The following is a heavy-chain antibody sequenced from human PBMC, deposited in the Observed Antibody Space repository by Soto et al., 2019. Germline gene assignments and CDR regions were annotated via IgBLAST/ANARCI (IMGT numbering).Heavy chain of an antibody. CDR3: ARDYADIAVAGIPLLAP. D-gene: IGHD6-19*01. Sequence: QVQLVQSGAEVKKPGASVNVSCKASGFTFIKYAMHWVRQAPGQRPEWMGWINAGNGNTRYSQRWQGRVTLTRDTSASTVYMDLSSLRSEDTAVYYCARDYADIAVAGIPLLAPWGQGTLVTVSS. CDR2: INAGNGNT. J-gene: IGHJ5*01. CDR1: GFTFIKYA. V-gene: IGHV1-3*01.